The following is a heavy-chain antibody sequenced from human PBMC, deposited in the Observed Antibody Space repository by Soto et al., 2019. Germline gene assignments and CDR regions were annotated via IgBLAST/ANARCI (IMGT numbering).Heavy chain of an antibody. CDR3: ARCIQQDYYYGMDV. D-gene: IGHD5-18*01. V-gene: IGHV1-18*01. Sequence: QAQLVQSGAEVKKPGASVKVSCKASGYTFYSHSISWVRQAPGQGLEWMGRISADNGNTKDAQKLRGRVTMTTDTSTSTVYMELRKLRSDDTAVYYCARCIQQDYYYGMDVWGQGTTVTVSS. CDR2: ISADNGNT. CDR1: GYTFYSHS. J-gene: IGHJ6*02.